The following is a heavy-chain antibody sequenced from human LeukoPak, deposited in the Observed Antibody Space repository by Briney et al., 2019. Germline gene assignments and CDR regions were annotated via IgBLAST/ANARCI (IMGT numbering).Heavy chain of an antibody. D-gene: IGHD1-26*01. CDR1: GFTFSDHY. CDR2: IRNKAQSYTT. V-gene: IGHV3-72*01. J-gene: IGHJ4*02. Sequence: GGSLRLSCAASGFTFSDHYMDWVRQAPGKGLEWVGRIRNKAQSYTTEYAASVKDRFTVSRDDSKNSLYLQIDSLKTEDTAVYYCARGGLLFSGNYGIDFWGQGTLVTVSS. CDR3: ARGGLLFSGNYGIDF.